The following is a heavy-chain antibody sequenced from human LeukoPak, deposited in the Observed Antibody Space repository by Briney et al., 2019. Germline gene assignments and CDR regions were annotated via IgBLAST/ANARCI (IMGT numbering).Heavy chain of an antibody. J-gene: IGHJ5*02. D-gene: IGHD3-10*01. CDR2: IYYSGST. V-gene: IGHV4-31*03. CDR1: GGSIISGGYY. CDR3: ARYVYGSGSYYNWFDP. Sequence: KPSQTLSLTRTVSGGSIISGGYYWSWIRQHPGKGLEWIGYIYYSGSTYYNPSLKSRVTISVDTSKNQFSLKLSSVTAVDTAVYYCARYVYGSGSYYNWFDPWGQGTLVTVSS.